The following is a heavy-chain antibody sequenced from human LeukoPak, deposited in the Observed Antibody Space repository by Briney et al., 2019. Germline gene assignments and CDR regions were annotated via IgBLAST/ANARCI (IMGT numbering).Heavy chain of an antibody. CDR3: AKEPDFWSGLHDF. J-gene: IGHJ4*02. D-gene: IGHD3-3*01. CDR2: ISYDGSNK. V-gene: IGHV3-30*18. CDR1: GFTFSSYG. Sequence: GGSLRLSCAASGFTFSSYGMHWVRQAPGKGLEWVAVISYDGSNKYYADSVKGRFTISRDNSKNTLYLQMNSLRAEDTAVYYCAKEPDFWSGLHDFWGQGTLVTVSS.